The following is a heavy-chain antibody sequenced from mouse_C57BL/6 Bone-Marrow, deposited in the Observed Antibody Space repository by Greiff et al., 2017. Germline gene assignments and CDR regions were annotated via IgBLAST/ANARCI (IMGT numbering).Heavy chain of an antibody. CDR3: ARGGVKDAMDY. CDR2: INSDGGST. CDR1: EYEFPSHD. Sequence: EVQVVQPGGGLVQPGESLKLSCESNEYEFPSHDMSWVRKTPEKRLELVAAINSDGGSTYYPDTMESRFIISRDNTKTTLYLQMSSLRSEDTALYYCARGGVKDAMDYWGQGTSVTVSS. D-gene: IGHD1-3*01. J-gene: IGHJ4*01. V-gene: IGHV5-2*01.